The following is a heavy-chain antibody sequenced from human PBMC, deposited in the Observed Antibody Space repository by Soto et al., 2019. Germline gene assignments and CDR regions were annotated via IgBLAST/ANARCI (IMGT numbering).Heavy chain of an antibody. V-gene: IGHV4-39*01. CDR1: GGSISSSSYY. Sequence: QLQLQESGPGLVKPSETLSLTCTVSGGSISSSSYYWGWIRQPPGKGLEWIGSIYYSGSTYYNPSLKSRVTISVDTSKNQFSLKLSSVTAADTAVYYCASSGAAASMRPDYWGQGTLVTVSS. D-gene: IGHD6-13*01. CDR2: IYYSGST. J-gene: IGHJ4*02. CDR3: ASSGAAASMRPDY.